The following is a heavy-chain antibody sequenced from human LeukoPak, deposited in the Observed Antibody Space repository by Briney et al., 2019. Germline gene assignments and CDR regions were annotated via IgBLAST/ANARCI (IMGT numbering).Heavy chain of an antibody. Sequence: SETLSLTCAVSGGSISSGGYSWGWVRQPPGEGLEWIGYIYHSGSTYYNPSLKSRVTISVDRSKNQFSLKLSSVTAADTAVYYCARGLGIFDYWGQGTLVTVSS. D-gene: IGHD7-27*01. CDR1: GGSISSGGYS. CDR2: IYHSGST. J-gene: IGHJ4*02. V-gene: IGHV4-30-2*01. CDR3: ARGLGIFDY.